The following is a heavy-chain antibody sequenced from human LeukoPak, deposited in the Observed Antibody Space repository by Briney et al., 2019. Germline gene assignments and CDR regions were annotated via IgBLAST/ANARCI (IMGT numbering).Heavy chain of an antibody. CDR2: ISGDGGST. J-gene: IGHJ4*02. CDR1: GFTFDDYA. CDR3: AKTNGSGWYQRTIDY. Sequence: GGSLRLSCAASGFTFDDYAMHWVRQAPGKGLEWVSLISGDGGSTYYADSVKGRFTISRDNSKNSLYLQMNSLRAEDTAVYYCAKTNGSGWYQRTIDYWGQGTLVTVSS. D-gene: IGHD6-19*01. V-gene: IGHV3-43*02.